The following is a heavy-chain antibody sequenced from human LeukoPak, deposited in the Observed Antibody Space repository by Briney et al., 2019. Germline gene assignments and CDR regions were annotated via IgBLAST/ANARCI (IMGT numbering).Heavy chain of an antibody. CDR2: IIPILGIA. D-gene: IGHD3-10*01. Sequence: ASVKVSCKASGGTFSSYAISWVRQAPGQGLEWMGRIIPILGIANYAQKFQGRVTITADKSTSTAYMELSSLRSEDTAVYYCARGNRITMVRGAYDAFDIWGQGTMVTVSS. CDR3: ARGNRITMVRGAYDAFDI. J-gene: IGHJ3*02. CDR1: GGTFSSYA. V-gene: IGHV1-69*04.